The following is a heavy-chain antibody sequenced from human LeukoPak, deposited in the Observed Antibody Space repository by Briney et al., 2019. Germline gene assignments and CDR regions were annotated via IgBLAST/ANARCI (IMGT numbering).Heavy chain of an antibody. CDR3: ATTYYDSSGSYRYDAFDI. Sequence: SSQTLSLTCSVSGASISGGSYYWSWIRQPAGKGLEWIGRIYTSGTTDYKPSLKSRVTISGDTSKNQFSLKLSSVTAADTAVYYCATTYYDSSGSYRYDAFDIWGQGTVVTVSS. CDR2: IYTSGTT. CDR1: GASISGGSYY. J-gene: IGHJ3*02. D-gene: IGHD3-22*01. V-gene: IGHV4-61*02.